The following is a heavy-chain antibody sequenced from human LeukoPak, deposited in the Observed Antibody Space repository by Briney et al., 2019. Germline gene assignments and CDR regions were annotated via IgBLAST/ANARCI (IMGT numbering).Heavy chain of an antibody. CDR2: ISSSGSTI. D-gene: IGHD2-21*02. J-gene: IGHJ5*02. CDR1: GFTFSSYE. Sequence: PGGSLRLSCAASGFTFSSYEMNWVRQAPGRGLEWVSYISSSGSTIYYADSVKGRFTISRDNAKNSLYLQMNSLRAEDTALYYCAKGAGVTAIYNWFDPWGQGTLVTVSS. CDR3: AKGAGVTAIYNWFDP. V-gene: IGHV3-48*03.